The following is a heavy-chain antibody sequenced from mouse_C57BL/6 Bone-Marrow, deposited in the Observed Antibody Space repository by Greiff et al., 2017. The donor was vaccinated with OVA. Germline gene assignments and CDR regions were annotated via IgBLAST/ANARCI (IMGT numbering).Heavy chain of an antibody. CDR2: IYPSDSAT. J-gene: IGHJ3*01. Sequence: QVQLQQPGAELVRPGSSVKLSCKASGYTFTSYWMDWVKQRPGQGLEWIGNIYPSDSATHYNQQFKDKATLTVDKSSSTAYMQLSSLTSEDSAVYYCARVYYDYGPFAYWGQGTLVTVSA. CDR1: GYTFTSYW. D-gene: IGHD2-4*01. V-gene: IGHV1-61*01. CDR3: ARVYYDYGPFAY.